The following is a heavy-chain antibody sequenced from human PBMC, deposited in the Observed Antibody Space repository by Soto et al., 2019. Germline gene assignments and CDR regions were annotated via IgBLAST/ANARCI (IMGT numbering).Heavy chain of an antibody. CDR2: IMPIFHTP. CDR1: GGTFSNSA. Sequence: SGKVACKASGGTFSNSAVSWVRQAPGQGLGGLGGIMPIFHTPDYAQKFQDRLTITADESTNTAYMELSGLRSDDTAVYYCARDKDRLQLGGNYYYILDVWGQGTTVTVSS. J-gene: IGHJ6*02. V-gene: IGHV1-69*13. CDR3: ARDKDRLQLGGNYYYILDV. D-gene: IGHD5-12*01.